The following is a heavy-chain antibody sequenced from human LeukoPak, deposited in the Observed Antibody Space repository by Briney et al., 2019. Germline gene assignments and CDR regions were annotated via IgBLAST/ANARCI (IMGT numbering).Heavy chain of an antibody. CDR3: AKVRSSGWHEPYHYYGMDV. Sequence: GGSLRLSCTASGFTFNTHGMHWVRQVPGKGLEWVTLISPDGNKKYYADSVKGRFTISRDNSKNTVYLQMNSLKTEDTAIYYCAKVRSSGWHEPYHYYGMDVWGQGTTVIVSS. V-gene: IGHV3-30*18. CDR2: ISPDGNKK. J-gene: IGHJ6*02. CDR1: GFTFNTHG. D-gene: IGHD6-19*01.